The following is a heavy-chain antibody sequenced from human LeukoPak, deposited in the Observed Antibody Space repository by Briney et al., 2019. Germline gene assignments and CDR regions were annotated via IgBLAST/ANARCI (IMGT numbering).Heavy chain of an antibody. D-gene: IGHD3-10*01. J-gene: IGHJ3*02. CDR2: ISGSGGST. Sequence: GGSLRLSCAASGFTFSSYAMSWVRQAPGKGLECVSAISGSGGSTYYADSVKGRFTISRDNSKNTLYLQMNSLRAEDTAVYYCAKAHMVRGVMVPHAFDIWGQGTMVTVSS. V-gene: IGHV3-23*01. CDR3: AKAHMVRGVMVPHAFDI. CDR1: GFTFSSYA.